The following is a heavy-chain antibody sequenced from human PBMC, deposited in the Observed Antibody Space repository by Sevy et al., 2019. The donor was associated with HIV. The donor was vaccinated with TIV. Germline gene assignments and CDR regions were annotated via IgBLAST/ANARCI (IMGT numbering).Heavy chain of an antibody. V-gene: IGHV3-49*03. D-gene: IGHD1-26*01. CDR1: GFRFGDYA. CDR3: SRDTWEIRTITPFDY. J-gene: IGHJ4*02. Sequence: GGSLRLSCSASGFRFGDYAFAWFRQAPGKGLEWVGFIRAKSYGGSAEYAASVKGRYIISRDDSKGLVYLQMNSLRIEDAAVYFCSRDTWEIRTITPFDYWGQGSLVTVSS. CDR2: IRAKSYGGSA.